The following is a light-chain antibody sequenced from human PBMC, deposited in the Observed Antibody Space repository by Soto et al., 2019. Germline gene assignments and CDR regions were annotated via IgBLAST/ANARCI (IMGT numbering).Light chain of an antibody. Sequence: QSALTQPASVSGSPGQSITISCTGTSSYVGGYNYVSWYQQHPGKAPKFMIYDVSNRPSGVSNRFSGSKSGNTASLTISGLQAEDEADYYCSSYTSSSTLYVFGTGTKLTVL. CDR1: SSYVGGYNY. CDR3: SSYTSSSTLYV. J-gene: IGLJ1*01. V-gene: IGLV2-14*01. CDR2: DVS.